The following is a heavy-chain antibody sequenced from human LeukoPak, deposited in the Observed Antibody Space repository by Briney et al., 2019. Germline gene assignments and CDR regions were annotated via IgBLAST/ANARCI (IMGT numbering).Heavy chain of an antibody. CDR3: ARGPELERFDY. V-gene: IGHV1-69*05. D-gene: IGHD1-1*01. J-gene: IGHJ4*02. CDR1: GGTFSSYA. Sequence: ASVKVSCKASGGTFSSYAISWVRQAPGQGLEWMGGIIPIFGTANYAQKCQGRVTITTDESTSTAYMELSSLRSEDTAVYYCARGPELERFDYWGQGTLVTVSS. CDR2: IIPIFGTA.